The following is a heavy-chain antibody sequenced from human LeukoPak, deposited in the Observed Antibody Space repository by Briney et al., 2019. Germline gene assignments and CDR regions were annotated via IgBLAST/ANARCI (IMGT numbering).Heavy chain of an antibody. CDR1: GYRFTNYG. CDR2: ISGYHGNT. J-gene: IGHJ4*02. CDR3: ARSYYESSGYYLADFDY. Sequence: ASVKVSCKASGYRFTNYGISWVRQAPGQGLEWMGWISGYHGNTNYAQRFQGRVTMTTDTSTSTAFMELRSLRSDDTAVYYCARSYYESSGYYLADFDYWGQGTLVTVSS. D-gene: IGHD3-22*01. V-gene: IGHV1-18*01.